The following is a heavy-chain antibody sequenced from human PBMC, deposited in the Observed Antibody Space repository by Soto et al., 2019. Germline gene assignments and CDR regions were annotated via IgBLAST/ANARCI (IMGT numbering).Heavy chain of an antibody. D-gene: IGHD6-19*01. V-gene: IGHV3-30*18. CDR1: GFTFSTTG. CDR2: ISHDGGVK. J-gene: IGHJ5*02. CDR3: AKDLYGAGWYNYFDP. Sequence: QVHLVESGGGVVQPGRSLRLSCAASGFTFSTTGMHWVRQAPGKGLEWVAMISHDGGVKHYTDSVKGRFTISRDTSNNTVYLQMNSLRPEDTAVYHCAKDLYGAGWYNYFDPWGQGTLVTVSS.